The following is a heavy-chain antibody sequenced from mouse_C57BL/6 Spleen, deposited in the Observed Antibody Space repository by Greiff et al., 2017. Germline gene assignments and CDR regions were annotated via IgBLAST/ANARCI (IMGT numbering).Heavy chain of an antibody. J-gene: IGHJ3*01. CDR1: GYSFTDYN. Sequence: VQLQQSGPELVKPGASVKISCKASGYSFTDYNMNWVKQSNGQSLEWIGVINPNYGTTSYNQKFKGKATLTVDPSSSTAYMQLNSLTSEDSAVYYCAREGHYGNCVSWFAYWGQGTLVTVSA. CDR2: INPNYGTT. V-gene: IGHV1-39*01. CDR3: AREGHYGNCVSWFAY. D-gene: IGHD2-1*01.